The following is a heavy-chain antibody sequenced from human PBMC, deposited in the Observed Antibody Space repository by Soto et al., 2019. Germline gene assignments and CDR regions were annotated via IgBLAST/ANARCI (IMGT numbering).Heavy chain of an antibody. CDR2: IYPGDFDT. D-gene: IGHD3-16*01. CDR3: ARGGTAIWGVYYYYMDV. CDR1: GYSVTSYW. V-gene: IGHV5-51*01. Sequence: GESLKISCKGSGYSVTSYWIGWVRQMPGKGLEWMGIIYPGDFDTRYNPSLESRITISVDTSKNQFSLKLSSVTAADTAVYYCARGGTAIWGVYYYYMDVWGRGTTVTVSS. J-gene: IGHJ6*03.